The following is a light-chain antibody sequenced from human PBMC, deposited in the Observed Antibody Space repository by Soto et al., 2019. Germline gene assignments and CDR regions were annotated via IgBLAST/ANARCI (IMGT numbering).Light chain of an antibody. CDR1: SSDVGGYEY. CDR3: GSSTDTDTLVI. CDR2: EVT. Sequence: QSALTQPPSASGSPGQSVTISCTGSSSDVGGYEYVSWYQQHPGKAPKLIIYEVTNRPSGVSSRFSGSKSGNTASLTISGLQTEDEATYYCGSSTDTDTLVIFGGGTQLTVL. J-gene: IGLJ2*01. V-gene: IGLV2-14*01.